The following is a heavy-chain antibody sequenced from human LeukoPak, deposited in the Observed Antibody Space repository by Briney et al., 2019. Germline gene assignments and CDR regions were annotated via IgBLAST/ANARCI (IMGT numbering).Heavy chain of an antibody. CDR3: ARDYYDSSGYRSGAFDI. D-gene: IGHD3-22*01. CDR2: ISSSGSTI. CDR1: GFAFNSYA. Sequence: GGSLRLSCAASGFAFNSYAMNWVRQAPGKGLEWVSYISSSGSTIYYADSVKGRFTISRDNAKNSLYLQMNSLRAEDTAVYYCARDYYDSSGYRSGAFDIWGQGTMVTVSS. J-gene: IGHJ3*02. V-gene: IGHV3-48*03.